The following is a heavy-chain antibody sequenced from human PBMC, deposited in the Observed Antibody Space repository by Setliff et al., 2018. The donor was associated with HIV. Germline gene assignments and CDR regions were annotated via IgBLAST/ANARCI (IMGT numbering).Heavy chain of an antibody. V-gene: IGHV1-2*02. J-gene: IGHJ4*02. CDR2: IKHNTDLT. CDR3: ARAYDTSGDMDF. Sequence: ASVKVSCKASGYTFTGYYVQWVRQAPGQGLEWMGWIKHNTDLTWHAQKFQGRVTMTRDTSISTAYMELSGLRADDTAVYYCARAYDTSGDMDFWGQGTLVTVSS. CDR1: GYTFTGYY. D-gene: IGHD3-22*01.